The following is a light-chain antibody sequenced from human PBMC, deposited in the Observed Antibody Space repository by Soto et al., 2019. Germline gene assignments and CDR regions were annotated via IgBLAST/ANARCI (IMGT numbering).Light chain of an antibody. CDR1: SSDVGSYNS. CDR3: GSYTSSSTLV. Sequence: QSVLTQPASVSGSPGQSITISCTGTSSDVGSYNSVSWYQQHPGKAPKVMIYDVSNRPSGVSNRFSGSKSGNTASLTISGLQAEDEADYYCGSYTSSSTLVFGGGNKVTVL. V-gene: IGLV2-14*01. CDR2: DVS. J-gene: IGLJ2*01.